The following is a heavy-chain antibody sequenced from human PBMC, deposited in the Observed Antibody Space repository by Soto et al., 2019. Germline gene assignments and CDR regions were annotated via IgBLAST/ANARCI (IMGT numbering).Heavy chain of an antibody. CDR1: GYTFTNSW. J-gene: IGHJ4*02. CDR3: SRHHFLGGGEDY. CDR2: IDRSDFYT. Sequence: EVQLVQSGAEVKKPGESLRISCKASGYTFTNSWISWVRQMPGKGLEWMGRIDRSDFYTNYGPSFQGHVTISADTSISTVFLQWDSLTASDTAMYYCSRHHFLGGGEDYWGQGTLVTVSS. D-gene: IGHD3-16*01. V-gene: IGHV5-10-1*01.